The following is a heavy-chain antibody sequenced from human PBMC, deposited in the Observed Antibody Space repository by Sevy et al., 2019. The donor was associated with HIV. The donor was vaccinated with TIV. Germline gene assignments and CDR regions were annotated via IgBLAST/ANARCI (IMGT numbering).Heavy chain of an antibody. Sequence: GGSLRLSCAASGFTVSGNYMSWVRQAPGKGLEWVSGIFSGGNTHFADSVKGRFTISRDNSKNTLSLQMKSLSAEDTAVYYCARAVEDYSDSSAWDWYFDLWGRGTLVTVSS. CDR3: ARAVEDYSDSSAWDWYFDL. CDR2: IFSGGNT. J-gene: IGHJ2*01. D-gene: IGHD3-22*01. CDR1: GFTVSGNY. V-gene: IGHV3-66*01.